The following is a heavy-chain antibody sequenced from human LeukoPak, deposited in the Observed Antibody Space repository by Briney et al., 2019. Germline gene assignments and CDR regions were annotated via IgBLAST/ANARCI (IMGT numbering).Heavy chain of an antibody. Sequence: PGGSLRLSCAASGFTFSSYAMHWVRQAPGKGLEWVAVISYNGSNKYYAAPVKGRFTISRDDSKNTLYLQMNSLKTEDTAVYYCIYYSGSDWGQGTLVTVSS. CDR1: GFTFSSYA. J-gene: IGHJ4*02. CDR2: ISYNGSNK. V-gene: IGHV3-30*04. CDR3: IYYSGSD. D-gene: IGHD1-26*01.